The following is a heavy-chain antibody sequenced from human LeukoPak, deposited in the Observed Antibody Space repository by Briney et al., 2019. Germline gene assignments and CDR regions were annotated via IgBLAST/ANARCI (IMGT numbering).Heavy chain of an antibody. V-gene: IGHV1-69*13. CDR1: GYIFTSYG. J-gene: IGHJ4*02. CDR2: IIPIFGTA. Sequence: ASVKVSCKASGYIFTSYGISWVRQAPGQGLEWMGGIIPIFGTANYAQKFQGRVTITADESTSTAYMELSSLRSEDTAVYYCARGARGSRGYFDYWGQGTLVTVSS. CDR3: ARGARGSRGYFDY. D-gene: IGHD3-10*01.